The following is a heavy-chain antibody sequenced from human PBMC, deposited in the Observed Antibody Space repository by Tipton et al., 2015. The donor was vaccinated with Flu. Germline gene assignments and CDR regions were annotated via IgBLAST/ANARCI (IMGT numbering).Heavy chain of an antibody. D-gene: IGHD3-22*01. CDR3: TSAPYSDYDTSGSSFDY. CDR2: INYNGGT. Sequence: TLSLTCTVSGGSISTYYWSWIRQPPGKGLEWIGFINYNGGTDYNPSLKSRVTISVDTSKNQFSLRLSSVTAADTAVYYCTSAPYSDYDTSGSSFDYWGQGTLVTVSS. CDR1: GGSISTYY. V-gene: IGHV4-59*01. J-gene: IGHJ4*02.